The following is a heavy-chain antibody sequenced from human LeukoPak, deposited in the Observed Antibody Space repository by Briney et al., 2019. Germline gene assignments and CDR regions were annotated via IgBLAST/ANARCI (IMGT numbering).Heavy chain of an antibody. D-gene: IGHD6-13*01. CDR1: GFTFSTYW. Sequence: GGSLRLSCAASGFTFSTYWMHWVRQAPGEGLVWVSRIKSDGSDTSYADSVKGRFTISRDDARNTLYLQMNSLRAEDTAVYYCARGALGLTYSSSLYLGYHGLDVWGQGTTVIVSS. V-gene: IGHV3-74*01. CDR2: IKSDGSDT. CDR3: ARGALGLTYSSSLYLGYHGLDV. J-gene: IGHJ6*02.